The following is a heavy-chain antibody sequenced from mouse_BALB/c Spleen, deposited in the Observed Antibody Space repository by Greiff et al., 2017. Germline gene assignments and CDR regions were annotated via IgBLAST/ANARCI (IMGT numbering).Heavy chain of an antibody. V-gene: IGHV6-6*02. CDR1: GFTFSNYW. CDR3: TPTLYYAMDY. J-gene: IGHJ4*01. CDR2: IRLKSNNYAT. Sequence: EVKLQESGGGLVQPGGSMKLSCVASGFTFSNYWMNWVRQSPEKGLEWVAEIRLKSNNYATHYAESVKGRFTISRDDSKSSVYLQMNNLRAEDTGIYYCTPTLYYAMDYWGQGTSVTVSS.